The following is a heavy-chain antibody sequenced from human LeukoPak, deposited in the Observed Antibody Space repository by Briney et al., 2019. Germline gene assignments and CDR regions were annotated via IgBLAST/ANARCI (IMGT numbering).Heavy chain of an antibody. CDR3: AKHPNSSGWFSGYFDY. V-gene: IGHV4-59*08. Sequence: PSETLSLTCTVSGGSISTYYWSWLRQPPGEGLEWIRYIYYSGSTNYKPSLKSRVTISVDTSKNQFSLKLSSVTAADTAVYYCAKHPNSSGWFSGYFDYWGQGTLVTVSS. CDR2: IYYSGST. CDR1: GGSISTYY. J-gene: IGHJ4*02. D-gene: IGHD6-19*01.